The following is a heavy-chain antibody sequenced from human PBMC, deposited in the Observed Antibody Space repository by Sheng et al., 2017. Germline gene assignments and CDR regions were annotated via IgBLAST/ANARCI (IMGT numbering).Heavy chain of an antibody. CDR2: IIPILGIA. Sequence: QVQLVQSGAEVKKPGSSVKVSCKASGGTFSSYAISWVRQAPGQGLEWMGGIIPILGIANYAQKFQGRVTITADKSTSTAYMELSSLRSEDTAVYYCAKPSSPTYSSSWYVDYWGQGTLVTVSS. J-gene: IGHJ4*02. V-gene: IGHV1-69*04. CDR1: GGTFSSYA. D-gene: IGHD6-13*01. CDR3: AKPSSPTYSSSWYVDY.